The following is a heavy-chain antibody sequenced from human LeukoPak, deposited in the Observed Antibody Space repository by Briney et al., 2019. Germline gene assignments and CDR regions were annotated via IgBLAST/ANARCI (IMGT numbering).Heavy chain of an antibody. D-gene: IGHD2-21*02. CDR3: ARVSGVVTAIEFDY. V-gene: IGHV4-30-2*01. J-gene: IGHJ4*02. Sequence: SETLSLTCAVSGVSISSGGYSWSWIRQPPGKGLEWIGYIYYSGSTFYNPSLKSRVTISVDRSKNQFSLKLSSVTAADTAVYYCARVSGVVTAIEFDYWGQGTLVTVSS. CDR2: IYYSGST. CDR1: GVSISSGGYS.